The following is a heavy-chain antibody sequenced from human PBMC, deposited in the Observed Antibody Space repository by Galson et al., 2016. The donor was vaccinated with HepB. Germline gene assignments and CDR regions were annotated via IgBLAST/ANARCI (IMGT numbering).Heavy chain of an antibody. CDR2: VYYSGST. D-gene: IGHD3-22*01. J-gene: IGHJ4*02. CDR3: ARHPYFDSSGYYFLGVAYFDY. Sequence: SETLSLTCTVSGGSISSYYWSWIRQSPGKGLEWIGSVYYSGSTYYNPSLKSRVTISVDTSKNQISLRLTSVTAADTAVYFCARHPYFDSSGYYFLGVAYFDYWGQGTLVTVSS. CDR1: GGSISSYY. V-gene: IGHV4-59*05.